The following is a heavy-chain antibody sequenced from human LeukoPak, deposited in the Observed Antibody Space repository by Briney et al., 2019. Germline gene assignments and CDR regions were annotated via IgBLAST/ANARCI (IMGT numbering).Heavy chain of an antibody. D-gene: IGHD3-3*01. V-gene: IGHV1-8*03. CDR1: GYTFTSYD. Sequence: GASVKVSCKASGYTFTSYDINWVRQATGQGLEWMGWVNPNSGNIGYAQKFQGRVTITRNTSISTAYMELSSLRSEDTAVYYCARGRITIFGVVIYDAFDIWGQGTMVTVSS. CDR3: ARGRITIFGVVIYDAFDI. J-gene: IGHJ3*02. CDR2: VNPNSGNI.